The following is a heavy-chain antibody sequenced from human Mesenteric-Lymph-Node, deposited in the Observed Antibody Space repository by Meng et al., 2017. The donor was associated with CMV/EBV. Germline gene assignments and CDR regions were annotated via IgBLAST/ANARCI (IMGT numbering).Heavy chain of an antibody. CDR2: ISSTGGYI. CDR3: ARAKPPP. J-gene: IGHJ4*02. Sequence: GESLKISCAASGFPLSSLSSYSMSWFRQAPGKGPEWVSYISSTGGYIYYADSVKGRFTISRDNAKNSLYLQMNSLRAEDTAVYYCARAKPPPWGQGTLVTVSS. CDR1: GFPLSSLSSYS. V-gene: IGHV3-21*01.